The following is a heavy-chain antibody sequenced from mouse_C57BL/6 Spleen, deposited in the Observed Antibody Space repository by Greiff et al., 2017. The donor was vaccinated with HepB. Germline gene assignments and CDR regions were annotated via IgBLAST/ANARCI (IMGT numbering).Heavy chain of an antibody. CDR2: IYPGDGDT. J-gene: IGHJ3*01. V-gene: IGHV1-80*01. CDR3: ASSVSASNWGTY. D-gene: IGHD4-1*01. Sequence: VQRVESGAELVKPGASVKISCKASGYAFSSYWMNWVKQRPGKGLEWIGQIYPGDGDTNYNGKFKGKATLTADKSSSTAYMQLSSLTSEDSAVYFCASSVSASNWGTYWGQGTLVTVSA. CDR1: GYAFSSYW.